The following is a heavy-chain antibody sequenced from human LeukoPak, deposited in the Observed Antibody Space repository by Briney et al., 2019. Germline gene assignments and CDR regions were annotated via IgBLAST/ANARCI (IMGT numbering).Heavy chain of an antibody. D-gene: IGHD6-13*01. J-gene: IGHJ3*02. CDR1: GYTFTSYY. CDR2: INPNSGGT. CDR3: ARESIAAAGTDAFDI. V-gene: IGHV1-2*02. Sequence: ASVKVSCKASGYTFTSYYMHWVRQAPGQGLEWMGWINPNSGGTNYAQKFQGRVTMTRDTSISTAYMELSRLRSDDTAVYYCARESIAAAGTDAFDIWGQGTMVTVSS.